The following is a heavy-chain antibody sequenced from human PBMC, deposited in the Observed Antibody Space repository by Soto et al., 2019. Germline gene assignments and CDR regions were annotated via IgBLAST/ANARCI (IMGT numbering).Heavy chain of an antibody. V-gene: IGHV4-34*01. D-gene: IGHD3-3*01. CDR1: GGSFSGYY. CDR2: INHSGST. CDR3: ARGKLQPPEKLRFLEWLMFGYYGMDV. J-gene: IGHJ6*02. Sequence: KPSETLSLTCAVYGGSFSGYYWSWIRQPPGKGLEWIGEINHSGSTNYNPSLKSRVTISVDTSKNQFSLKLSSVTAADTAVYYCARGKLQPPEKLRFLEWLMFGYYGMDVWGQGTTVTVSS.